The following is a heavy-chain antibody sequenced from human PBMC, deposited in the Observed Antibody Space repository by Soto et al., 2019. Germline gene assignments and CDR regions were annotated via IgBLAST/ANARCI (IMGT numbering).Heavy chain of an antibody. CDR1: GSTFRNHI. CDR2: IIPMLDVT. D-gene: IGHD5-12*01. J-gene: IGHJ4*02. V-gene: IGHV1-69*08. CDR3: ARDSPIGSTFSGHDVIDS. Sequence: QVQVVQSGAEVKKPGASVRVSCKTSGSTFRNHIITWVRQAPGQGLEWMGRIIPMLDVTNYAQKFQGRVTITADKSTTTAYMEVSSLSSADTAVYYCARDSPIGSTFSGHDVIDSWGQGTLVTVSS.